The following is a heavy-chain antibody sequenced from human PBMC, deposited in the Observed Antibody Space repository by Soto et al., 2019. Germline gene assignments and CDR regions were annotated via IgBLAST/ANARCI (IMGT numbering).Heavy chain of an antibody. CDR2: IYYSGST. CDR1: GGSISSGGYY. CDR3: ASRGGQEDSYYGMDV. Sequence: PSETLSLTCTVSGGSISSGGYYWSWIRQHPGKGLEWIGYIYYSGSTYYNPSLKSRVTISVDKSKNQFSLKLSSVTAADTAVYYCASRGGQEDSYYGMDVWGQGTPVTVSS. J-gene: IGHJ6*02. V-gene: IGHV4-31*03. D-gene: IGHD3-10*01.